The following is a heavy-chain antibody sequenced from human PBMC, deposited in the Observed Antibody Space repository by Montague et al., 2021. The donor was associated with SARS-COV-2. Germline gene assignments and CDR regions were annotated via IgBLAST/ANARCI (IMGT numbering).Heavy chain of an antibody. CDR2: ISTSAYTT. Sequence: SLRLSCAASGFTFRNYDMNWVRQAPGKGPGWISYISTSAYTTSYAGSVKGRFTISRDNGKNSLYLQMNSLRVEDTAVYYCTRDYRSIVGDGLDIWGQGTKVTGSS. J-gene: IGHJ3*02. CDR1: GFTFRNYD. CDR3: TRDYRSIVGDGLDI. D-gene: IGHD3-16*02. V-gene: IGHV3-48*03.